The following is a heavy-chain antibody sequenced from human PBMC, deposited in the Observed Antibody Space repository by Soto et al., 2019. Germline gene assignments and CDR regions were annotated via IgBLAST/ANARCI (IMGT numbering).Heavy chain of an antibody. Sequence: QVQLVQSGAEVKKPGASVNVSCKASGYTFTVYYMHWVRQAPGQGLEWMGWINPKSGGTMYPQKFQFRVIMTLDTSIRTSYMALTRLRSDDTAVYYCARDLVKGGGSAGFDYWGQGTLVTVSS. CDR2: INPKSGGT. V-gene: IGHV1-2*02. CDR3: ARDLVKGGGSAGFDY. D-gene: IGHD1-26*01. J-gene: IGHJ4*02. CDR1: GYTFTVYY.